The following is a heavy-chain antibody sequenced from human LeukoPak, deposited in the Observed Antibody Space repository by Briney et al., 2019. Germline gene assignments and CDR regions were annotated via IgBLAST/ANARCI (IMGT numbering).Heavy chain of an antibody. CDR2: ISYSGNT. CDR1: GGSITSYY. CDR3: ARFTYYFDSSGAFDI. D-gene: IGHD3-22*01. Sequence: SETLSLTCTVSGGSITSYYWSWIRQPPEKALEWIGYISYSGNTNYNPSLKSRVTISVDTSKNQFSLRLSSVTAADTAMYYCARFTYYFDSSGAFDIWGQGTMVTVS. V-gene: IGHV4-59*08. J-gene: IGHJ3*02.